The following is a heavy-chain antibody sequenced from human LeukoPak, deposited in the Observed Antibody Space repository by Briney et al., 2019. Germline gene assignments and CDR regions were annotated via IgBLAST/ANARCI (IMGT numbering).Heavy chain of an antibody. CDR1: GFTFSSYD. V-gene: IGHV3-7*05. CDR3: ARTGKFDS. J-gene: IGHJ5*01. CDR2: IKTDGSET. Sequence: GGSLRLSCAASGFTFSSYDMNWVRQAPGKGLEWVANIKTDGSETYYVDSVKGRFTISRDNAKNSVYLQMNSLRAEDTAIYYCARTGKFDSWGQGTLVTVSA.